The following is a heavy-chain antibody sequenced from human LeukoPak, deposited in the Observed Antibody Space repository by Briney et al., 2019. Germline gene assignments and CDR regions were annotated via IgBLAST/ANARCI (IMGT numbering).Heavy chain of an antibody. D-gene: IGHD1-7*01. CDR2: IYPGDSDT. CDR3: ARGAAGTTPDYYYFGLDV. J-gene: IGHJ6*02. CDR1: GYRFTDYW. V-gene: IGHV5-51*01. Sequence: GESLEISFKGSGYRFTDYWIGWVRPIPGKGLGWMGIIYPGDSDTRYSPSFQGQVTISADKSINTAHLQWSSLKASDTAMYYCARGAAGTTPDYYYFGLDVWGQGTTVRVSS.